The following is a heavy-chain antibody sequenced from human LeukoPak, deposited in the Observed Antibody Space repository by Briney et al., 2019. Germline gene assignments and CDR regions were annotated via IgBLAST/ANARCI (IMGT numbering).Heavy chain of an antibody. J-gene: IGHJ4*02. CDR3: ARYYDSSGSLDY. Sequence: SETLSLTCTVSGGPISSYYWTWIRQPPGKGLEWIGYIYYSGSTNYNPSLKSRVTISVDTSKNQFSLKVSSVTAADTAMYYCARYYDSSGSLDYWGQGTLVTVSS. V-gene: IGHV4-59*01. CDR1: GGPISSYY. CDR2: IYYSGST. D-gene: IGHD3-22*01.